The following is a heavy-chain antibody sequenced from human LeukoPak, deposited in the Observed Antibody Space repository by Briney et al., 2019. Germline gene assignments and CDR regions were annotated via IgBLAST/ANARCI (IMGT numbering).Heavy chain of an antibody. CDR2: LSWNSGSI. D-gene: IGHD6-19*01. Sequence: PGGSLRLSCAASGFTFDDYAMHWVRQAPGKGLEGVPGLSWNSGSIGYADSVKGRFTISRDNAKNSLYLQMNSLRAEDTALYYCAKGPYSSGWPSEVYFDYWGQGTLVTVSS. J-gene: IGHJ4*02. V-gene: IGHV3-9*01. CDR1: GFTFDDYA. CDR3: AKGPYSSGWPSEVYFDY.